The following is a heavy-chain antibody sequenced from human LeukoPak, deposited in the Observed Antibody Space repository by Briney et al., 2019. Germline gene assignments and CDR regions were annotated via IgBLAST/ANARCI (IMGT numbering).Heavy chain of an antibody. Sequence: QSGGSLTLSCAASGFIFTSYAMSWVRQAPGKGLEWVSAISGSDGSTYYADSVKGRFTISRDNSKNTLYLQMNSLRAEDTAVYYCTKDRYSSSPNRYFQHWGQGTLVIVSS. CDR3: TKDRYSSSPNRYFQH. J-gene: IGHJ1*01. D-gene: IGHD6-6*01. V-gene: IGHV3-23*01. CDR1: GFIFTSYA. CDR2: ISGSDGST.